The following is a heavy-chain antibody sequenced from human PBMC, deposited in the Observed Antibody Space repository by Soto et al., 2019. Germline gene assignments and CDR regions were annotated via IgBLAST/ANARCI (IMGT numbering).Heavy chain of an antibody. CDR1: GGTFSTSA. V-gene: IGHV1-69*01. Sequence: QVQLVQSGAAVKKPGSSVTVSCKASGGTFSTSAITWVRQAPGQGLEWMGGIIPIIGTANYAQNFQGRATISADAPKGTAYMEMNSLRSEYTAAYYCARGAVVTAISYYYSSIDVWGQGTTVTVSS. CDR2: IIPIIGTA. CDR3: ARGAVVTAISYYYSSIDV. D-gene: IGHD2-21*02. J-gene: IGHJ6*02.